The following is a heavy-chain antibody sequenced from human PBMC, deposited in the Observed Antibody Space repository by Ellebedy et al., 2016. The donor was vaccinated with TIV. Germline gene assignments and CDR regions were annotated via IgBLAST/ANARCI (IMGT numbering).Heavy chain of an antibody. CDR1: GGSISSYY. CDR2: IYYSGST. V-gene: IGHV4-59*08. CDR3: ARGNARGSDWFDP. D-gene: IGHD3-10*01. Sequence: MPSETLSLTCTVSGGSISSYYWSWIRQPPGKGLEWIGYIYYSGSTNYNPSLKSRVTISVDTSKNQFSLKLSSVTAADTAVYYCARGNARGSDWFDPWGQGTLVTVSS. J-gene: IGHJ5*02.